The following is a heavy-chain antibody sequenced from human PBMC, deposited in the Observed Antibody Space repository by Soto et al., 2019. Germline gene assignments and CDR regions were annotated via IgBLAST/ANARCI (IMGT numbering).Heavy chain of an antibody. CDR3: ARMVHGSGSYYYLDY. Sequence: QVTLKESGAVLVKPTETLTLTCTVFGFSLSNARMGVSWICQPPGKALEWLAHIFSNDEKSYSTSLKSRITITNDTSKSQVVLTMTNMDPMDTATDYSARMVHGSGSYYYLDYWGQGTLVTVSS. D-gene: IGHD1-26*01. J-gene: IGHJ4*02. CDR1: GFSLSNARMG. CDR2: IFSNDEK. V-gene: IGHV2-26*01.